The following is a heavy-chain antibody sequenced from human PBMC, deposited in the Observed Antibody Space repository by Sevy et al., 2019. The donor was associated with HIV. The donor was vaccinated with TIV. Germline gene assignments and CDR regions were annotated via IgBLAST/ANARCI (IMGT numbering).Heavy chain of an antibody. D-gene: IGHD6-13*01. CDR1: GFTFNTHV. Sequence: GGSLRLSCAASGFTFNTHVMNWVRQAPGKGLEWVSVISYDGSNKEYADSVKGRFTISRDNAKNTLYLQMNSPRPEDTAVYYCARVPGAVIAAGPYHFDYWGQGTLVTVSS. CDR2: ISYDGSNK. CDR3: ARVPGAVIAAGPYHFDY. J-gene: IGHJ4*02. V-gene: IGHV3-30*03.